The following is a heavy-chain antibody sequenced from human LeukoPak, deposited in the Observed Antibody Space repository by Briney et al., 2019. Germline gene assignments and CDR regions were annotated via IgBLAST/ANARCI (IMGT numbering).Heavy chain of an antibody. CDR2: INPSDSET. Sequence: GESLKISCRASGYSFTSYWIGWVRQMPGKGLEWMGIINPSDSETRYTPSFQGQVTISVDKSLTTADLQWNSLKASDTAMYYCARQTAMGRSGDYWGQGTLVTVSS. D-gene: IGHD5-18*01. CDR1: GYSFTSYW. V-gene: IGHV5-51*01. J-gene: IGHJ4*02. CDR3: ARQTAMGRSGDY.